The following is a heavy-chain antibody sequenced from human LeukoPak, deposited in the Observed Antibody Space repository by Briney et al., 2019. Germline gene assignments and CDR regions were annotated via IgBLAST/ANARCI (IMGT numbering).Heavy chain of an antibody. V-gene: IGHV1-3*02. Sequence: EFQGRVTITRDTSASTAYMELSSLRSEDMAVYYCAREGYCSSTSCQLDYWGQGTLVTVSS. D-gene: IGHD2-2*01. CDR3: AREGYCSSTSCQLDY. J-gene: IGHJ4*02.